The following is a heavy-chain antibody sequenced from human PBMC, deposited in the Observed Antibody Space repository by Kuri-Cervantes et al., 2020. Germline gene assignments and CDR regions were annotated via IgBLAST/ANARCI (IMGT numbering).Heavy chain of an antibody. CDR1: GGSISSYY. CDR2: IYYSGST. V-gene: IGHV4-59*01. J-gene: IGHJ4*02. Sequence: SEILSLTCTVSGGSISSYYWSWIRQPPGKGLEWIGYIYYSGSTNYNPSLKSRVTISVDTSKNQFSLKLSSVTAADTAVYYCARSMVGTQDYWGQGTLVTVSS. D-gene: IGHD1-26*01. CDR3: ARSMVGTQDY.